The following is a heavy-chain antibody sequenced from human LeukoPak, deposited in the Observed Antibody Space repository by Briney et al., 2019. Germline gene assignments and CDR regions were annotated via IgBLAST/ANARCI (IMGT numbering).Heavy chain of an antibody. D-gene: IGHD3-10*01. CDR3: ERARRGVIKF. CDR1: GGSISSYY. V-gene: IGHV4-59*12. J-gene: IGHJ4*02. CDR2: IYYSGST. Sequence: SETLSLTCTVWGGSISSYYWSWMPQPPGKGREGIGYIYYSGSTNYNTSLKSRVIISVDTSKNQYTLKLSSVTAAETDVYYCERARRGVIKFWGQGTLVTVSS.